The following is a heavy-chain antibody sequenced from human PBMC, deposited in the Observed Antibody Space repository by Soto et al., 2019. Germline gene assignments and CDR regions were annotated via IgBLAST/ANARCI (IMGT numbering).Heavy chain of an antibody. CDR2: IYPGDSDT. J-gene: IGHJ6*02. CDR1: GYSFTSYW. CDR3: ARHVDIVATCRSFGYHYRHAF. Sequence: PGESLKISCKGSGYSFTSYWIGWVRQMPGKGLEWMGIIYPGDSDTRYSPSFQGQVTISADKSISTAYLQWSSLKASDTAMYYCARHVDIVATCRSFGYHYRHAFWARRTTVTVSS. D-gene: IGHD5-12*01. V-gene: IGHV5-51*01.